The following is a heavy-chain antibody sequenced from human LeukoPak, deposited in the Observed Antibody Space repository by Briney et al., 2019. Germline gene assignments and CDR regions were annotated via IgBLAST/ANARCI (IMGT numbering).Heavy chain of an antibody. J-gene: IGHJ4*02. CDR2: IYPGDSDT. Sequence: GESLKISCKGSGYSFTSYWIGWVRQMPGKGLEWMGIIYPGDSDTRYSPSFQGQVTISADKSISTAYLQWSSLKASDTAMYYCARQGDSSGYYPPGYFDYWGQGTLVTVSS. CDR1: GYSFTSYW. CDR3: ARQGDSSGYYPPGYFDY. V-gene: IGHV5-51*01. D-gene: IGHD3-22*01.